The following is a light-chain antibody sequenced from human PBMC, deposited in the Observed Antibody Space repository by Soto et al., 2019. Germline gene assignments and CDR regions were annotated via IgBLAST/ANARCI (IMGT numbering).Light chain of an antibody. CDR2: WAS. J-gene: IGKJ1*01. V-gene: IGKV4-1*01. CDR1: QSVLYSSNNKNY. Sequence: DIVMTQSPDSLAVSLCERATINCKSSQSVLYSSNNKNYLAWYQQKPGQPPKLLIYWASTRESGVPDRFSGSGSGTDFPLTNSSLQAEDVAVYYCQQYYSTPWTFGQGTKVEIK. CDR3: QQYYSTPWT.